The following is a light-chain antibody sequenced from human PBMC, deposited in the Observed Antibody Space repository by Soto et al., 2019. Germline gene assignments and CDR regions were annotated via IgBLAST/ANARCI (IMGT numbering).Light chain of an antibody. J-gene: IGKJ5*01. Sequence: EIVLTQSPATLSLSPGERATLSCRASQSVSTYLAWYQQRPGQAPSLLIYDASYRATDIPPRFSGSGSGTDFTLTISSLELEDFAVYYCQQRRSWPPTITFGQGIRLEIK. V-gene: IGKV3-11*01. CDR2: DAS. CDR1: QSVSTY. CDR3: QQRRSWPPTIT.